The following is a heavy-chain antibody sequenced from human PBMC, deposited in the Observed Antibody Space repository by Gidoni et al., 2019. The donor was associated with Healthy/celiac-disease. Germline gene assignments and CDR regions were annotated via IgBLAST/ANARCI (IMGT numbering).Heavy chain of an antibody. D-gene: IGHD3-22*01. CDR2: IFSNDEK. Sequence: TLKESVSVLVIPTETLTLTCTVPGFPLSNARMGVSWIRQPPGKALEWLAHIFSNDEKSYSTSLKSRLTISKDTSKSQVVLTMTNMDPVDTATYYCARIDSSGYRWFDPWGQGTLVTVSS. V-gene: IGHV2-26*01. J-gene: IGHJ5*02. CDR1: GFPLSNARMG. CDR3: ARIDSSGYRWFDP.